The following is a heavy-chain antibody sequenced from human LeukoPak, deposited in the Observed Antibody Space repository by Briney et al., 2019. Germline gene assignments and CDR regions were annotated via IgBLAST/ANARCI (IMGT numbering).Heavy chain of an antibody. CDR1: GYTFTSYG. V-gene: IGHV1-69*13. CDR2: IIPLFDTA. J-gene: IGHJ4*02. CDR3: ARVRGTGFDY. Sequence: ASVKVSCKASGYTFTSYGISWVRQAPGQGLEWLGGIIPLFDTANYARKFQGRVTITADESSSTAYMGLSNLRSEDTAVYYCARVRGTGFDYWGQGTLVTVSS. D-gene: IGHD3-3*01.